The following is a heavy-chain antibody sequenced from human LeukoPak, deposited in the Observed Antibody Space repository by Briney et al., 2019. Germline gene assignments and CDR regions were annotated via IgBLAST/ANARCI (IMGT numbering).Heavy chain of an antibody. V-gene: IGHV3-30*04. Sequence: PGGSLRLPCAASGFTFSSYAMLWVRQAPGKGLEGGEDISYEGNNKYYADSVEGRFTTSRDNSKNTLYLQMDSLKAEDTAVYYCARGGYSGYDYSHLYYYYMDVWGKGTTVTVSS. CDR2: ISYEGNNK. CDR1: GFTFSSYA. J-gene: IGHJ6*03. CDR3: ARGGYSGYDYSHLYYYYMDV. D-gene: IGHD5-12*01.